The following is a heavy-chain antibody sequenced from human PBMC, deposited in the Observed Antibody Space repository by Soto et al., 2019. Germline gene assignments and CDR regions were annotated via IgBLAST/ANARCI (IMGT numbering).Heavy chain of an antibody. J-gene: IGHJ6*02. CDR1: GFTLSTYN. CDR3: AKDRGRGSPVSGGMDV. V-gene: IGHV3-21*01. Sequence: EVQLVESGGGLVKPGGSLSLSCAASGFTLSTYNMNWVRQAPGKGLEWVSSISSSSNHIYYADSVKGRFTISRDNANKSLYLQINTLRAEDTAIYYCAKDRGRGSPVSGGMDVWGQGTTVTVSS. CDR2: ISSSSNHI. D-gene: IGHD3-10*01.